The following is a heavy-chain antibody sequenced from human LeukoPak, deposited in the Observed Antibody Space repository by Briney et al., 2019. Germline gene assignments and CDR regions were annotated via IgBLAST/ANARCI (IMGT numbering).Heavy chain of an antibody. CDR3: AKSQLIGSYHPPGY. Sequence: GGSLRLSCAASGFTFSDYYMSWIRQAPGKGLEWVSYISSSGSTIYYADSVKGRFTISRDNAKNSLSLQMDSLRPEDTAVYYCAKSQLIGSYHPPGYWGQGTLVTVSS. CDR2: ISSSGSTI. CDR1: GFTFSDYY. V-gene: IGHV3-11*04. D-gene: IGHD3-10*01. J-gene: IGHJ4*02.